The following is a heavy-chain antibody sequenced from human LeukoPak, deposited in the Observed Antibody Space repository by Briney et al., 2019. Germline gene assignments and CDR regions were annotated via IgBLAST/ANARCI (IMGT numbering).Heavy chain of an antibody. V-gene: IGHV3-64*01. CDR1: GFTFSSYA. Sequence: GGSLRLSCAASGFTFSSYAMHWVRQAPGKGLEYVSAISSNGGSTYYANSVKGRFTISRDNSKNTLYLQMGSLRAEDMAVYYCARPIVGAALDYWGQGTLVTVSS. D-gene: IGHD1-26*01. CDR3: ARPIVGAALDY. J-gene: IGHJ4*02. CDR2: ISSNGGST.